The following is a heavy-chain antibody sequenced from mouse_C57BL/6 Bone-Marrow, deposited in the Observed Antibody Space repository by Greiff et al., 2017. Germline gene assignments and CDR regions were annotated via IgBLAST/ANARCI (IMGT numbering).Heavy chain of an antibody. V-gene: IGHV1-69*01. CDR2: IDTSDSYT. J-gene: IGHJ1*01. CDR3: ARLGRWYFDV. CDR1: GYTFTDYW. D-gene: IGHD4-1*01. Sequence: QVQLKQPGAELVMPGASVKMSCKASGYTFTDYWMHWVKQRPGQGLEWIGAIDTSDSYTSYNQKFKGKATLTVDESSSTAYMQLSSLTSEDSAVYYCARLGRWYFDVWGAGTTVTGSS.